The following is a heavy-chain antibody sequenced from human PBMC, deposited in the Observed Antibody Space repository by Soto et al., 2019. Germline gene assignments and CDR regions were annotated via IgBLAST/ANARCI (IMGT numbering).Heavy chain of an antibody. V-gene: IGHV3-48*02. CDR1: GFTFSSYS. D-gene: IGHD6-19*01. J-gene: IGHJ3*02. Sequence: EVQLVESGGGLVQPGGSLRLSCAASGFTFSSYSMNWVRQAPGKGLEWVSYISSSSSTIYYADSVKGRFTISRDNAKNSLYLLMNSLRDEDTAVYYCAKQWLVYAFDNWGQGTMVTVSS. CDR2: ISSSSSTI. CDR3: AKQWLVYAFDN.